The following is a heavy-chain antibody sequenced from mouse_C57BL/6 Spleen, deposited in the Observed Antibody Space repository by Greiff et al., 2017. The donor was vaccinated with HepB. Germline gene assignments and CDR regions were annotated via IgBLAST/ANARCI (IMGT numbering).Heavy chain of an antibody. CDR3: ARYYSNYGPWFAY. CDR2: ISDGGSYT. V-gene: IGHV5-4*01. Sequence: EVQVVESGGGLVKPGGSLKLSCAASGFTFSSYAMSWVRQTPEKRLEWVATISDGGSYTYYPDNVKGRFTISRDIAKNNLYLQMSHLKSEDTAMYYCARYYSNYGPWFAYWGQGTLVTVSA. CDR1: GFTFSSYA. J-gene: IGHJ3*01. D-gene: IGHD2-5*01.